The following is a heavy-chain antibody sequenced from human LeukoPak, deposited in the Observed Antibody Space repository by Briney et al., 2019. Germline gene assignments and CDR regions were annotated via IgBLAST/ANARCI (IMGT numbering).Heavy chain of an antibody. J-gene: IGHJ4*02. Sequence: GGSLRLSCAASGFTFSSYAMSGVRQAPGKGLEWVSAISGSGGSTYYADSVKGRFTISRDNSKNTLYVQLNSLRAEDTAVYYCAKWDYYFDYWGQGTLVTVSS. CDR3: AKWDYYFDY. V-gene: IGHV3-23*01. D-gene: IGHD1-26*01. CDR1: GFTFSSYA. CDR2: ISGSGGST.